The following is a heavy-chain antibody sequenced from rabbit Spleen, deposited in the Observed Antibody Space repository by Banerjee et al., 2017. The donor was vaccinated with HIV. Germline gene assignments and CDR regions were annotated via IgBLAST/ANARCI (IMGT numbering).Heavy chain of an antibody. J-gene: IGHJ3*01. Sequence: QSLEESGGDLVKPGASLTLTCTASGFSFNNNYYMCWVRQAPGKGLECVACIYADSSDSTYYASWAKGRFTISKTSSTTVTLQMTSLTAADTATYFCARDGTGGSYFALWGQGTLVTVS. CDR3: ARDGTGGSYFAL. D-gene: IGHD8-1*01. CDR1: GFSFNNNYY. V-gene: IGHV1S40*01. CDR2: IYADSSDST.